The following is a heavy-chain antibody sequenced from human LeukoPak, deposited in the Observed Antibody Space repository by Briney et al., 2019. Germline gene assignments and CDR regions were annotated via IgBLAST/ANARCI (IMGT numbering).Heavy chain of an antibody. J-gene: IGHJ4*02. V-gene: IGHV4-59*01. CDR3: ARTGSTVTMLYPFDH. D-gene: IGHD4-17*01. Sequence: KPSETLSLTCTVSGGSINSYYWSWIRQPPGKGLEWIGYIYYSGSTNYNPSLKSRVSISVDTSKNQFSLKLSSVTAADTAVYYCARTGSTVTMLYPFDHWSQGTLVTVSS. CDR2: IYYSGST. CDR1: GGSINSYY.